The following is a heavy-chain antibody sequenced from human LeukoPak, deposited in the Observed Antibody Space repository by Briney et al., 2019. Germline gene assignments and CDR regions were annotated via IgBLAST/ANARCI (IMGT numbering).Heavy chain of an antibody. D-gene: IGHD3-10*01. Sequence: PSETLSLTCSVSGGSFSSYFWSWVRQPAGKGLEWIGRTYPSGNTNYNPSLKSRVTLSVDTSKTQFSLRLSSVTAADTAVYYCAREDSGSYYNYYYFYMDVWGKGTTVTISS. V-gene: IGHV4-4*07. CDR3: AREDSGSYYNYYYFYMDV. CDR1: GGSFSSYF. J-gene: IGHJ6*03. CDR2: TYPSGNT.